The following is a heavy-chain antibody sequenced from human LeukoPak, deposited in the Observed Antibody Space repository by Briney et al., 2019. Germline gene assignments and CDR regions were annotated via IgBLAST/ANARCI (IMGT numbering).Heavy chain of an antibody. CDR2: VNPRSGDA. Sequence: AASVRVSRKASGYTFISYNINWLRQATGQGLEWMGWVNPRSGDAGYLQKFQGRLTITRDSSIDTAYMDLSGLSSEDTAVYYCARGVPLGYCTYGVCYPPYYFDYWGQGTLVTASS. J-gene: IGHJ4*02. CDR3: ARGVPLGYCTYGVCYPPYYFDY. CDR1: GYTFISYN. D-gene: IGHD2-8*01. V-gene: IGHV1-8*03.